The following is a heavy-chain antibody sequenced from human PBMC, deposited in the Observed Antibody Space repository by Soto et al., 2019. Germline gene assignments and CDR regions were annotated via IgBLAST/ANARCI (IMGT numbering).Heavy chain of an antibody. CDR3: ASSYSNYALIDYYYYGMDV. CDR2: INAGNGNT. V-gene: IGHV1-3*01. CDR1: GYTFTSYA. J-gene: IGHJ6*02. Sequence: QVQLVQSGAEVKKPGASVKVSCKASGYTFTSYAMHWVRQAPGQRLEWMGWINAGNGNTKYSQKFQGRVTITRDTSASTAYMELSRLRSEDTAVYYCASSYSNYALIDYYYYGMDVWGQGTTVPVSS. D-gene: IGHD4-4*01.